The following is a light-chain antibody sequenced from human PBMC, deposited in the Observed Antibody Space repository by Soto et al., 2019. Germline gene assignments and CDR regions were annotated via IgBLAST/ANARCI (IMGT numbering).Light chain of an antibody. Sequence: QSVLTQPPSASGTPGQRVTISCSGSSSNIGLNTVNWYQQLPGTAPKLLIYTNNQRPSEVPDRFSGSKSGTSASLAVSGLESEDEADYYCAAWEDSLNAWVFGGGTKHTVL. CDR1: SSNIGLNT. CDR2: TNN. J-gene: IGLJ3*02. CDR3: AAWEDSLNAWV. V-gene: IGLV1-44*01.